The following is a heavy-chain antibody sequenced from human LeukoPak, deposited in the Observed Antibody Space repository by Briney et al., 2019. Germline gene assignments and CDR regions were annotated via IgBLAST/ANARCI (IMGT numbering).Heavy chain of an antibody. CDR1: GHTFTSYY. V-gene: IGHV1-46*01. J-gene: IGHJ4*02. CDR2: INPSGGST. CDR3: AREGASQYDYVWGSYRFHY. D-gene: IGHD3-16*02. Sequence: ASVKVSCKASGHTFTSYYIHWVRQVPGQGLEWMGIINPSGGSTSYAQKFQGRVTMTRDTSTSTVYMELSSLRSEDTAVYYCAREGASQYDYVWGSYRFHYWGQGTLVTVSS.